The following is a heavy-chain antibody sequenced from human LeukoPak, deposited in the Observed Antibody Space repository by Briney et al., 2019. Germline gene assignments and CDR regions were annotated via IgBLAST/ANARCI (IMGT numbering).Heavy chain of an antibody. CDR2: VNIDGTTT. CDR3: ARDSYELGATFDY. V-gene: IGHV3-74*01. CDR1: GFTFTRYW. D-gene: IGHD1-26*01. Sequence: PGGSLRLSCAASGFTFTRYWMHWVRQVPGKGLVWVSRVNIDGTTTNYADSVKGRFTVSRDNAKNTLFLQLSSLRVEDTAVYYCARDSYELGATFDYWGQGTLVTVCS. J-gene: IGHJ4*02.